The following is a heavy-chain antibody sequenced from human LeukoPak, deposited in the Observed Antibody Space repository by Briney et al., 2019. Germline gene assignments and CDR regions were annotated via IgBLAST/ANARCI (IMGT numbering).Heavy chain of an antibody. CDR2: ISGHNGNT. J-gene: IGHJ5*01. V-gene: IGHV1-18*01. D-gene: IGHD1-14*01. CDR3: ARVYHGPDLRGGWFDS. Sequence: ASVKVSCKASGYSFSNYGFSWVRQAPGQGLEWMGWISGHNGNTAFAQNLQGRLTMTTDTSTATAYMELRSLRSDDTSVYYCARVYHGPDLRGGWFDSWGQGTLVTVSS. CDR1: GYSFSNYG.